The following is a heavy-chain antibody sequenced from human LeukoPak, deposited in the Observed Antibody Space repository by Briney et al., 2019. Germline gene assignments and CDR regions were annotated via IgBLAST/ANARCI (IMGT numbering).Heavy chain of an antibody. V-gene: IGHV3-30*02. CDR3: ARRLPDSGSYSPDY. CDR1: GFTFSSFD. CDR2: IKFDGSQK. J-gene: IGHJ4*02. Sequence: TGGSLRLSCAPSGFTFSSFDMHWVRQPPDKGLEWVAFIKFDGSQKYYADSVRGRFTVSRYNSRNMLYLQLDSLRGDDTAVYFCARRLPDSGSYSPDYWGQGTLVTVSS. D-gene: IGHD3-10*01.